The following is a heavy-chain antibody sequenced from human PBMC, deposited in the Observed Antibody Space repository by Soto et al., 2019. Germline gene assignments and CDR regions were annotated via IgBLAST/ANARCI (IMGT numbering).Heavy chain of an antibody. Sequence: GGSLRLSCAASGFTFSDYYMSWIRQAPGKGLEWVSYISSSSSYTNSADSVKGRFTISRDNGKNSLYLQMNSLRAEDTAVYYCARDSCSGGSCYGVEYLQNWGQGTLVTVSS. D-gene: IGHD2-15*01. CDR1: GFTFSDYY. CDR3: ARDSCSGGSCYGVEYLQN. J-gene: IGHJ1*01. V-gene: IGHV3-11*05. CDR2: ISSSSSYT.